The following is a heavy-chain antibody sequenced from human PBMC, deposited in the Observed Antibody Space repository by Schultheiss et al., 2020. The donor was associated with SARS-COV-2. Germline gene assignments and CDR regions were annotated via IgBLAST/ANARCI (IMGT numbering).Heavy chain of an antibody. J-gene: IGHJ4*02. CDR2: IKQDGSEK. D-gene: IGHD6-19*01. V-gene: IGHV3-7*03. CDR1: GFTFSSYA. CDR3: ARDYSSGRDY. Sequence: GGSLRLSCAASGFTFSSYAMSWVRQAPGKGLEWVANIKQDGSEKYYVDSVKGRFTISRDNAKNSLYLQMNSLRAEDTAVYYCARDYSSGRDYWGQGTLVTVSS.